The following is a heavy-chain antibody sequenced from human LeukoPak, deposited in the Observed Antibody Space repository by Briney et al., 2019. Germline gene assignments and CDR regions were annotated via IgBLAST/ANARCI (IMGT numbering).Heavy chain of an antibody. CDR1: GVSISDYS. Sequence: PSETLSLTCTVSGVSISDYSWSWIRQPPGKGLEWIGNIYYSGSANHNPSLKGRVTISRDTSKNQFPLKLTSVTTADTAVYYCARAGGVKTAALDLDYWGQGTLVTVSS. D-gene: IGHD6-25*01. J-gene: IGHJ4*02. CDR2: IYYSGSA. CDR3: ARAGGVKTAALDLDY. V-gene: IGHV4-59*01.